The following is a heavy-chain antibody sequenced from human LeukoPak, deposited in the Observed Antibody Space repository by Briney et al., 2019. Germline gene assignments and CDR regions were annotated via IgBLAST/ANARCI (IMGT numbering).Heavy chain of an antibody. D-gene: IGHD5-24*01. Sequence: ASVKVSCKASGYTFTSYYMYWVRQAPGQGLEWMGIINPSDGSRTYAQKFQGRVTMTRDTSTSTVYMELGSLRSEDTAVYYCANSRDGYNYARFDYWGQGTLVTVST. CDR2: INPSDGSR. V-gene: IGHV1-46*01. J-gene: IGHJ4*02. CDR3: ANSRDGYNYARFDY. CDR1: GYTFTSYY.